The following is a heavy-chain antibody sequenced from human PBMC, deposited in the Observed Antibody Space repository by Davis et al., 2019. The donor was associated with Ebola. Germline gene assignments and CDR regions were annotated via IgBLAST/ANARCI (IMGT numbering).Heavy chain of an antibody. CDR3: ARVASSGWSIYYFDY. D-gene: IGHD6-19*01. CDR1: GYTFTSYY. Sequence: ASVKVSCKASGYTFTSYYMHWVRQAPGQGLEWMGWISAYNGNTNYAQKLQGRVTMTTDTSTSTAYMELRSLRSDDTAVYYYARVASSGWSIYYFDYWGQGTLVTVSS. J-gene: IGHJ4*02. CDR2: ISAYNGNT. V-gene: IGHV1-18*04.